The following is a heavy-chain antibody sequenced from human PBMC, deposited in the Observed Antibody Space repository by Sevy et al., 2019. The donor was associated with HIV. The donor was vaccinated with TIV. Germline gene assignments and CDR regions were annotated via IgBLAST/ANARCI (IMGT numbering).Heavy chain of an antibody. V-gene: IGHV3-7*03. CDR2: IKQDGSEK. J-gene: IGHJ6*02. Sequence: EGSLRLSCAASGFTFSSYWMSWVRQAPGKRLEWVANIKQDGSEKYYVDSVKGRFTISRDNAKNSLYLQMNSLRAEDKAVYYCARDHTRKTYYYYYGMDVWGQGTTVTVSS. CDR1: GFTFSSYW. D-gene: IGHD2-2*01. CDR3: ARDHTRKTYYYYYGMDV.